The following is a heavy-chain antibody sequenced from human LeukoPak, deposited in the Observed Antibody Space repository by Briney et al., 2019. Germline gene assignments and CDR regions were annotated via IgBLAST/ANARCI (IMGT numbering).Heavy chain of an antibody. CDR1: GFTFSDYW. V-gene: IGHV3-74*01. D-gene: IGHD3-3*02. J-gene: IGHJ4*02. Sequence: PGGSLRLSCAASGFTFSDYWIHWVRQARGKGLVWVSLIHSDGGTTNYADSVKGRFTMSRDNAKNMVYLQMNSLRVEDTAVYYCARDIYSIAEWGQGTLVTVSS. CDR2: IHSDGGTT. CDR3: ARDIYSIAE.